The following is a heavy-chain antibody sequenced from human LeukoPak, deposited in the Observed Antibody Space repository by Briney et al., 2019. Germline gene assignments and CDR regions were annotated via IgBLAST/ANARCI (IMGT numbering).Heavy chain of an antibody. CDR1: GFTFSSYA. V-gene: IGHV3-23*01. Sequence: GGSLRLSSAASGFTFSSYAMSWVRQAPGKWLEWVSPISGSGGSTYYADSVKGRFTISRDNSKNTLYLQMNSLRAEDTAVYYCAKERALWFGEFGGTGPLYYYGKDVWGQGTRVSVSS. CDR2: ISGSGGST. D-gene: IGHD3-10*01. CDR3: AKERALWFGEFGGTGPLYYYGKDV. J-gene: IGHJ6*02.